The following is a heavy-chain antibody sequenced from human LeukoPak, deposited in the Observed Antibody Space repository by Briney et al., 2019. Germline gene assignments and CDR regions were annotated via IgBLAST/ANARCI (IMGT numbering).Heavy chain of an antibody. CDR1: GYTFTSYD. J-gene: IGHJ2*01. CDR2: MNPNSGNT. D-gene: IGHD3-10*01. Sequence: GASVKVSCKASGYTFTSYDINWVRQATGQGLEWMGWMNPNSGNTGYAQKFQGRVTMTRNTSISTAYMELSSLRSEDTAVYYCARGLRVPPRTFITMVRGVTSSRYFDLWGRGTLVTVSS. V-gene: IGHV1-8*01. CDR3: ARGLRVPPRTFITMVRGVTSSRYFDL.